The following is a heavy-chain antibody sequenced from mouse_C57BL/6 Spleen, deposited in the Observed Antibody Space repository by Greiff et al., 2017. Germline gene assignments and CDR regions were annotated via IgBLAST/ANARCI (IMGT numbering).Heavy chain of an antibody. CDR1: GYTFTDYN. CDR3: ASDSSGYVGCAY. CDR2: INPNNGGT. V-gene: IGHV1-22*01. Sequence: EVQLQQSGPELVKPGASVKMSCKASGYTFTDYNMHWVKQSHGKSLEWIGYINPNNGGTSYNQKFQGKATLTVNKSSSTAYMELRSLTSEDSAVYYCASDSSGYVGCAYWGQGTLGTVSA. D-gene: IGHD3-2*02. J-gene: IGHJ3*01.